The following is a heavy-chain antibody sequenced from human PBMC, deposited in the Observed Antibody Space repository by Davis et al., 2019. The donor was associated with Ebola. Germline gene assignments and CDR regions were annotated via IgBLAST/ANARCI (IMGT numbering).Heavy chain of an antibody. CDR1: GGTLSSYA. D-gene: IGHD3-22*01. J-gene: IGHJ4*02. V-gene: IGHV1-69*13. CDR3: ARDRYSDGSGYFFEQSH. CDR2: IIPFFGRA. Sequence: SVKVSCKASGGTLSSYAFDWVRQAPGQGLEWMGGIIPFFGRAKYAQKFQGRVTITADESTSTAYMELSSLRSEDTAVYYCARDRYSDGSGYFFEQSHWGQGTLVTVSS.